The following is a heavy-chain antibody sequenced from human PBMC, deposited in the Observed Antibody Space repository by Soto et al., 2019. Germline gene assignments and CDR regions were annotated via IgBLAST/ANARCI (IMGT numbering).Heavy chain of an antibody. CDR2: IYYSGST. CDR3: ARWPQLEPRFDY. Sequence: SETLSLTCTVPGGSISSGGYYWIWIRQHPGKGLEWIGYIYYSGSTYYNPSLKSRVTISVDTSKNQFSLKLSSVTAADTAVYYCARWPQLEPRFDYWGQGTLVTVSS. J-gene: IGHJ4*02. CDR1: GGSISSGGYY. V-gene: IGHV4-31*03. D-gene: IGHD1-1*01.